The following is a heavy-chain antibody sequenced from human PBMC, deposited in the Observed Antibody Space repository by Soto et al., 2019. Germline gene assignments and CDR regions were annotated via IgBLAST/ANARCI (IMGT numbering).Heavy chain of an antibody. CDR1: GGSVNSGNYY. V-gene: IGHV4-61*01. Sequence: SETLSLTCTVSGGSVNSGNYYWSWIRQPPGKGLEWIGYIYYSGSTNFNPSLKSRVTISIDTSKNQFSLKLSSVTAADTAVYYCATGSGGWYVDFDYWGQGTLVTVSS. CDR3: ATGSGGWYVDFDY. CDR2: IYYSGST. J-gene: IGHJ4*02. D-gene: IGHD6-19*01.